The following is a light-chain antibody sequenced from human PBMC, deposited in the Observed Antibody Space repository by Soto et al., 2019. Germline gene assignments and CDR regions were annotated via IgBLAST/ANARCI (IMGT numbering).Light chain of an antibody. Sequence: DIQMTQSPSTLSASVGARVSISCRASQSLDKWLAWYQQKPGEAPKLLVSDASNLASGVSSRFTDSGSGTEFTLTISSLQPDVFATYYCQQYTRYPYTFGQGTKLEIK. J-gene: IGKJ2*01. V-gene: IGKV1-5*01. CDR2: DAS. CDR3: QQYTRYPYT. CDR1: QSLDKW.